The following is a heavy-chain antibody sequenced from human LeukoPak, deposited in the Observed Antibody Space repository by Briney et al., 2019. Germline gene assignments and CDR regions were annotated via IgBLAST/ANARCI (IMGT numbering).Heavy chain of an antibody. Sequence: GGSLRLSCAASGFTVSSNYMSWVRQAPGKELEWVSVIYSGGSTYYADSVKGRFTISRDNSKNTLYLQMNSLRAEDTAVYYCARMDGGGTNAPYGMDVWGQGTTVTVSS. D-gene: IGHD2-8*01. CDR2: IYSGGST. CDR3: ARMDGGGTNAPYGMDV. V-gene: IGHV3-66*02. CDR1: GFTVSSNY. J-gene: IGHJ6*02.